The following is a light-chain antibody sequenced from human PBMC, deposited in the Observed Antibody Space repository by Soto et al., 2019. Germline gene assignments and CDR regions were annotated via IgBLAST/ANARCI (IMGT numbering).Light chain of an antibody. J-gene: IGKJ4*01. CDR3: QQYYSYPPT. CDR2: AAS. Sequence: IQMTQSPSSLSASTGDRVTITCRASQGISSYLAWYQQKPGKAPKLLIYAASTLQSGVPSRFSGSGSGTDFTLTISCLQSEDFATYYCQQYYSYPPTFGGGTK. V-gene: IGKV1-8*01. CDR1: QGISSY.